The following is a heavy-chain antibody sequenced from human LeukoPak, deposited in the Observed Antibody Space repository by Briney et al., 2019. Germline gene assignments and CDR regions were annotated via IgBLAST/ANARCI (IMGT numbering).Heavy chain of an antibody. CDR3: ARDLGKIVVVPAAPDY. Sequence: PGESLKISCKASGYTFTGYYMHWVRQAPGQGLEWMGWINPNSGGTNYAQKFQGRVTMTRDTSISTAYMELSRLRSDDTAVYYCARDLGKIVVVPAAPDYWGQGTLVTVSS. J-gene: IGHJ4*02. V-gene: IGHV1-2*02. D-gene: IGHD2-2*01. CDR1: GYTFTGYY. CDR2: INPNSGGT.